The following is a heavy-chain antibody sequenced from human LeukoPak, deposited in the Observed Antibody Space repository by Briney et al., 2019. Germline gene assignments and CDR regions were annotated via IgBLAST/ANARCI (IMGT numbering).Heavy chain of an antibody. CDR3: SKLTSYYYGSGSADY. CDR1: GFIFSSFG. J-gene: IGHJ4*02. CDR2: IHYDGSSV. D-gene: IGHD3-10*01. V-gene: IGHV3-30*02. Sequence: GGSLRLSCAASGFIFSSFGMHWVRQAPGKGLEWAAFIHYDGSSVHYADSVKGRFTISRDNSKNTLYLQMNSLRAEDTALYYCSKLTSYYYGSGSADYWAQGTLVTVSS.